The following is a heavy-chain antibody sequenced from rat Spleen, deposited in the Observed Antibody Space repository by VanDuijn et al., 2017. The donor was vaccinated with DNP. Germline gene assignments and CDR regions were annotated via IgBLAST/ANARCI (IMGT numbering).Heavy chain of an antibody. CDR2: MSPTTRSS. CDR1: GFTFSDYY. CDR3: ATSSYFGYDYGFAY. J-gene: IGHJ3*01. V-gene: IGHV5-25*01. D-gene: IGHD1-7*01. Sequence: EVQLVESGGGLVQPGRSMKLSCAASGFTFSDYYMAWVRQVPTKGLEWVAYMSPTTRSSYYRDSVRGRFTVSRDDTTSTLYLQMDSLRSEDTATYYCATSSYFGYDYGFAYWGQGTLVTVSS.